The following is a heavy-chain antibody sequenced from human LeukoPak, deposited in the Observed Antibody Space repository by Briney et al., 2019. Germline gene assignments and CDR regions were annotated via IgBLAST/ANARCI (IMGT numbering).Heavy chain of an antibody. CDR1: GFTFSSYE. V-gene: IGHV3-48*03. Sequence: PGGSLRLSCAASGFTFSSYEMNWVRQAPGKGLEWVSYISSSGRTIYYADSVKGRFTISRDNAKSSLFLQMNSLRAEDTAVYYCARVPGLRGNYWGQGTLGTVSS. D-gene: IGHD4-17*01. J-gene: IGHJ4*02. CDR2: ISSSGRTI. CDR3: ARVPGLRGNY.